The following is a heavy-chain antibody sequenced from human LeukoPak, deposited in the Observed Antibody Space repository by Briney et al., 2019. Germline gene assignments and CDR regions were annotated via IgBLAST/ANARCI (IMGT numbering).Heavy chain of an antibody. Sequence: SETLSLTCTVSGGSISSYYWSWIRQPPGKGLEWIGYTYYSGSTNYNPSLKSRVTISVDTSKSQFSLKLSSVTAADTAVYYCARATYDTTWWGSWFDPWGQGTLVTVSS. D-gene: IGHD3-16*01. CDR1: GGSISSYY. CDR3: ARATYDTTWWGSWFDP. J-gene: IGHJ5*02. CDR2: TYYSGST. V-gene: IGHV4-59*08.